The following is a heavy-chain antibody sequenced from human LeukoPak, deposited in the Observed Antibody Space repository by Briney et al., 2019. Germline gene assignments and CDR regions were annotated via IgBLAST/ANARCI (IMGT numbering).Heavy chain of an antibody. CDR1: GGSISSYF. J-gene: IGHJ3*02. V-gene: IGHV4-59*01. CDR3: ASARLGSGLEGAFDI. CDR2: IYYSGST. Sequence: PSETLSLTCTVSGGSISSYFWSWIRQPPGKGLEWIGYIYYSGSTNYSPSLKSRVTISVDTSKNQFSLKLSSVTAADTAVYYCASARLGSGLEGAFDIWGQGTMVTVSS. D-gene: IGHD6-25*01.